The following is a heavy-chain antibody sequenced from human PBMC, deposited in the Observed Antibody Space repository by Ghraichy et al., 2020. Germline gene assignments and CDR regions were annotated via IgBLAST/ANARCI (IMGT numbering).Heavy chain of an antibody. J-gene: IGHJ4*02. CDR3: TRLGYYDSSGQDY. D-gene: IGHD3-22*01. CDR1: GFTFSGSV. Sequence: GGSLRLSCAASGFTFSGSVMHWVRQASGKGLEWVGRIRTKANSYATVYAPSVKGRFTISRDDSKNTAYLQMNSLKTEDTAVYYCTRLGYYDSSGQDYWGQGTVVTVSS. CDR2: IRTKANSYAT. V-gene: IGHV3-73*01.